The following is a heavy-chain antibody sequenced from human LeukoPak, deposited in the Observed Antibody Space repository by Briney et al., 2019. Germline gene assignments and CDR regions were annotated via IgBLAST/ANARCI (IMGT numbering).Heavy chain of an antibody. CDR2: INHSGST. V-gene: IGHV4-34*01. Sequence: SGTLSLTCAVYGGSFSGYYWSWIRQPPGKGLEWIGEINHSGSTNYNPSLKSRVTISVDTSKNQFSLKLSSVTAADTAVYYCARGRGWLPYYFDYWGQGTLVTVSS. CDR1: GGSFSGYY. CDR3: ARGRGWLPYYFDY. D-gene: IGHD5-12*01. J-gene: IGHJ4*02.